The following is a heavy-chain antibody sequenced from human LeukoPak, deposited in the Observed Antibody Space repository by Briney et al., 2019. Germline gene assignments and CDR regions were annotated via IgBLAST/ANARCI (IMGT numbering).Heavy chain of an antibody. D-gene: IGHD4-11*01. CDR2: FDPEDGER. Sequence: ASVKVSCKVSGYSLTDLSIHWLRQAPGKGPEWMGRFDPEDGERIYAQNLQARVTMTEDTSTDTAYMELSSLRSEDTAVYYCATGSTSMTVDYIHYWGQGTLVTVSS. CDR3: ATGSTSMTVDYIHY. J-gene: IGHJ4*02. CDR1: GYSLTDLS. V-gene: IGHV1-24*01.